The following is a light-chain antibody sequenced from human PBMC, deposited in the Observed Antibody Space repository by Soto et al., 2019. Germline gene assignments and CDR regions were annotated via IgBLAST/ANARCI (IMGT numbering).Light chain of an antibody. J-gene: IGLJ1*01. V-gene: IGLV2-8*01. CDR2: NVN. CDR1: SSDIGGYDF. Sequence: QSVLTQPASVSGSPGQAVTISCTGTSSDIGGYDFVSWYQVRPGEAPQLIIYNVNGRPSGVPRRFSGSKSGNTASLTVSGLQAVDEADYYCSSYSDTNIYVFGTGTKVTVL. CDR3: SSYSDTNIYV.